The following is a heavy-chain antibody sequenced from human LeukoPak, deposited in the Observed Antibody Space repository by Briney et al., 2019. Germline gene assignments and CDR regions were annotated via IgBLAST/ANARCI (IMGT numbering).Heavy chain of an antibody. D-gene: IGHD6-25*01. CDR3: ARVTAYSSENYFDY. J-gene: IGHJ4*02. V-gene: IGHV4-38-2*01. Sequence: SETLSLTCAVSGYSISSGYYWGRIRQPPGKGLEWIGSIYHSGSTYYNPSLKSRVTISVDTSKNQFSLKLSSVTAADTAVYYCARVTAYSSENYFDYWGQGTLVTVSS. CDR2: IYHSGST. CDR1: GYSISSGYY.